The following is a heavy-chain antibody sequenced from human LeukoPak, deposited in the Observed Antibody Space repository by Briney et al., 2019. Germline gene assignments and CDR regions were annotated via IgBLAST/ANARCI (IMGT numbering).Heavy chain of an antibody. V-gene: IGHV4-34*01. CDR1: GGSFSGYY. Sequence: SETLSLTCAVYGGSFSGYYWSWIRQPPGKGLEWIGEINHSGSTNYNPSLKSRVTISVDTSKNQFSLKLSSVTAADTAVYYCARDIWYDFWSGYHRPNYNWFDPWGQGTLVTVSS. CDR3: ARDIWYDFWSGYHRPNYNWFDP. J-gene: IGHJ5*02. D-gene: IGHD3-3*01. CDR2: INHSGST.